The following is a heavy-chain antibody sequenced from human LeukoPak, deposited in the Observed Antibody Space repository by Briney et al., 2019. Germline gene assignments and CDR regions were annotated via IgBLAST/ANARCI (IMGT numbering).Heavy chain of an antibody. CDR2: IYYSGST. V-gene: IGHV4-59*08. CDR1: GGSISSYY. CDR3: ARLPNYYYDSSGYATEY. Sequence: PSETLSLTCTVSGGSISSYYWSWIRQPPGKGLEWIGYIYYSGSTNYNPSLKSRVTISVDTSKNQFSLKLSSVTAADTAVYYCARLPNYYYDSSGYATEYWGQGTLVTVSS. J-gene: IGHJ4*02. D-gene: IGHD3-22*01.